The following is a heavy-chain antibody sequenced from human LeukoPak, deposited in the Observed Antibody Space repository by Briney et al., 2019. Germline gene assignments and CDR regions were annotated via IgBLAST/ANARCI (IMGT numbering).Heavy chain of an antibody. D-gene: IGHD3-10*01. CDR2: MLYSGST. CDR3: ARHRGEGLDY. V-gene: IGHV4-59*08. Sequence: SETLSLTCTVSGGSISRYYWTWIRQPPGKGLEWIGYMLYSGSTNYNPSLKSRVTISLDTSKNQFSLHLRSVAAADTAVYYCARHRGEGLDYWGQGALITVSS. CDR1: GGSISRYY. J-gene: IGHJ4*02.